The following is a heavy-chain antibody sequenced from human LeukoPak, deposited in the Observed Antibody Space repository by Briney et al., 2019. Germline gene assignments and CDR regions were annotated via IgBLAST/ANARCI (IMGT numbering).Heavy chain of an antibody. Sequence: GGSLRLSCAASGFTFSTYSMNWVRQAPGKGLEWVSSISSTGSYIYYADSVKGRFTISRDNAQKSLYLQMNSLRAEDTAVYYCARVGYSSGWYFDYWGQGTLVTVSS. CDR1: GFTFSTYS. D-gene: IGHD6-19*01. V-gene: IGHV3-21*01. CDR2: ISSTGSYI. J-gene: IGHJ4*02. CDR3: ARVGYSSGWYFDY.